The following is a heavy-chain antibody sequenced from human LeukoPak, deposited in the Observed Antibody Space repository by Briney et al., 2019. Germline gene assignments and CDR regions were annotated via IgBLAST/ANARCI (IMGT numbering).Heavy chain of an antibody. CDR2: IYTSGST. CDR3: ARENCGGDCYLDY. CDR1: GGSISRYY. J-gene: IGHJ4*02. Sequence: ETLSLTCTVSGGSISRYYWSWIRQPAGKGLEWIGRIYTSGSTNYNPTLKSRVTMSVDTSKNQFSLKLTSVTAADTAVYYCARENCGGDCYLDYWGQGTLVTVSS. D-gene: IGHD2-21*02. V-gene: IGHV4-4*07.